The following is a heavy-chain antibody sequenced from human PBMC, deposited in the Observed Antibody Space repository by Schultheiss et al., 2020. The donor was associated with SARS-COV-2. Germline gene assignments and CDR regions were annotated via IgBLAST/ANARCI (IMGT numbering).Heavy chain of an antibody. D-gene: IGHD4-23*01. CDR1: GGSVSSGSYY. J-gene: IGHJ5*02. V-gene: IGHV4-31*03. Sequence: SETLSLTCTVSGGSVSSGSYYWSWIRQHPGKGLEWIGYIYYSGSTYYNPSLKSRVTISVDTSKNQFSLKLSSVTAADTAVYYCAGGGNSDVVRGPWGQGTLVTVSS. CDR3: AGGGNSDVVRGP. CDR2: IYYSGST.